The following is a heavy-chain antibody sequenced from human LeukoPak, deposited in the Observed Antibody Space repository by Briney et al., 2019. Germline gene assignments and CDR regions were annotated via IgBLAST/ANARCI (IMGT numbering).Heavy chain of an antibody. CDR3: ARARGRGIAAAGKRFDY. CDR1: GFTFSDYY. Sequence: GGSLRLSCAASGFTFSDYYMSRIRQAPGKGLEWVSYISSSGSTIYYADSVKGRFTISRDNAKNSLYLQMNSLRAEDTAVYYCARARGRGIAAAGKRFDYWGQGTLVTVSS. V-gene: IGHV3-11*01. CDR2: ISSSGSTI. D-gene: IGHD6-13*01. J-gene: IGHJ4*02.